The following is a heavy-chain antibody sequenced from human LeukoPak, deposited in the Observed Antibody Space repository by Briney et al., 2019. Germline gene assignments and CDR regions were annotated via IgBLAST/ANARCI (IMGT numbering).Heavy chain of an antibody. J-gene: IGHJ4*02. CDR1: GYTFTSYD. CDR2: ISAYNGYT. V-gene: IGHV1-18*01. CDR3: ARDRFRGSTGNHFAY. D-gene: IGHD1-26*01. Sequence: GASVKVSCKASGYTFTSYDISWVRQAPGQGLEWMGWISAYNGYTNYAQEFQDRVTMTTDTSTRTAYMEVRSLRSDDTAVYFCARDRFRGSTGNHFAYWGQGTPVTVSS.